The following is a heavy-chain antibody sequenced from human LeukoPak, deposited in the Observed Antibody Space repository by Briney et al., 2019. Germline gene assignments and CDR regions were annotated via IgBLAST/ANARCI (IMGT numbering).Heavy chain of an antibody. D-gene: IGHD5-12*01. Sequence: GGSLRLSCAASGFTFSSYSMNWVRQAPGKGLEWVSSISTSSSYIHYADSVKGRFTISRDNAKNSLFLQMNSLRAEDTAVYYCAGSSGNDCESDYWGQGTLVTVSS. V-gene: IGHV3-21*01. CDR2: ISTSSSYI. CDR3: AGSSGNDCESDY. CDR1: GFTFSSYS. J-gene: IGHJ4*02.